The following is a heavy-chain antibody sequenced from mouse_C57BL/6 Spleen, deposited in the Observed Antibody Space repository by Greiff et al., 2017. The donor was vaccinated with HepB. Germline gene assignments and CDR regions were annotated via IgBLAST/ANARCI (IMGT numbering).Heavy chain of an antibody. V-gene: IGHV2-2*01. CDR2: IWSGGST. CDR1: GFSLTSYG. CDR3: ARNGWLPTMDY. J-gene: IGHJ4*01. Sequence: QVQLKQSGPGLVQPSQCLSITCTVSGFSLTSYGVHWVRQSPGKGLEWLGVIWSGGSTDNNAAFISSLRISQDNSKSQVFFKMNSLQADDTDIYYCARNGWLPTMDYWGQGTSVTVSS. D-gene: IGHD2-3*01.